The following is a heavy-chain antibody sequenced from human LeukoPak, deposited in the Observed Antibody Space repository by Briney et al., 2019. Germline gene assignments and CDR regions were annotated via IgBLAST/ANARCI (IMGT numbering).Heavy chain of an antibody. D-gene: IGHD3-10*01. CDR2: INHSGST. CDR1: GGSFSGYY. CDR3: ARDRNYYGSGSYPRAGYLQH. V-gene: IGHV4-34*01. Sequence: SETLSPTCAVYGGSFSGYYWSWIRQPPGKGLEWIGEINHSGSTNYNPSLKSRVTISVDTSKNQFSLKLSSVTAADTAVYYCARDRNYYGSGSYPRAGYLQHWGQGTLVTVSS. J-gene: IGHJ1*01.